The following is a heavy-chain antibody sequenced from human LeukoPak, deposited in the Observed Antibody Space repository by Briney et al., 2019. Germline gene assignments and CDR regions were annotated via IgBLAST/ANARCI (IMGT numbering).Heavy chain of an antibody. V-gene: IGHV1-2*02. Sequence: GASVKVSCKASGHTFTGYYMHWVRQAPGQGLEWMGWIKPNRPATNYAVKFKDRVIMTSDTSTSTAYMELNRLTSDDTAVYYCARWRYSNYFFDNWGQGTLVTVSS. CDR2: IKPNRPAT. CDR3: ARWRYSNYFFDN. J-gene: IGHJ4*02. D-gene: IGHD4-11*01. CDR1: GHTFTGYY.